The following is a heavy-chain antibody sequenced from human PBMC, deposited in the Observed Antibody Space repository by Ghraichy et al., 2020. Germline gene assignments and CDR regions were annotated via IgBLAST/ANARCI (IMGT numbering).Heavy chain of an antibody. CDR2: IIPIFGTA. V-gene: IGHV1-69*01. D-gene: IGHD2-21*02. CDR1: GGTFSSYA. J-gene: IGHJ4*02. CDR3: ARDGGDNGPTFDY. Sequence: VKVSCKASGGTFSSYAISWVRQAPGQGLEWMGGIIPIFGTANYAQKFQGRVTITADESTSTAYMELSSLRSEDPAVYYCARDGGDNGPTFDYWGQGTLVTVSS.